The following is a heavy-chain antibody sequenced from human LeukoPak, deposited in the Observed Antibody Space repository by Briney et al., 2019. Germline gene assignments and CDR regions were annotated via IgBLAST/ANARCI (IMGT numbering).Heavy chain of an antibody. CDR3: ARDVLFSVAHSPFY. J-gene: IGHJ4*02. Sequence: PGGSLRLSCAASGFTFSSYSMNWVRQAPGKGLEWVSCISSDTTTICYADSVKGRFTISRDNGKNSLYLQMNSLRAEDTAVYYCARDVLFSVAHSPFYWGQGTLVTVSS. V-gene: IGHV3-48*01. D-gene: IGHD2-21*01. CDR2: ISSDTTTI. CDR1: GFTFSSYS.